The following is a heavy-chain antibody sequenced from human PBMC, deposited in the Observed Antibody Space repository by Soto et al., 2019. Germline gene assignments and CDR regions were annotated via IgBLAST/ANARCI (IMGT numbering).Heavy chain of an antibody. CDR3: ARDGGSTSVSHYGMDV. CDR2: MYSGGTT. Sequence: EVQLVESGGGLIQPGGSLRLSCAASGFTVSSSYMSWVRQAPGKGPEWVSIMYSGGTTYYADSVRGRFTISRDNAKNTLNQQMNRLVAHVTAVYHCARDGGSTSVSHYGMDVWGQGTTVTVS. D-gene: IGHD3-16*01. J-gene: IGHJ6*02. CDR1: GFTVSSSY. V-gene: IGHV3-53*01.